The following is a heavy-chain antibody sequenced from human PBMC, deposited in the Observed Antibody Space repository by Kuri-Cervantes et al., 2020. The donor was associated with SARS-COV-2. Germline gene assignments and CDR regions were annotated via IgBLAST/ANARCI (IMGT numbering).Heavy chain of an antibody. CDR1: GFTFSSYA. J-gene: IGHJ6*02. CDR2: ISYDGSNK. D-gene: IGHD4-11*01. Sequence: GGSLRLPCAASGFTFSSYAMHWVRQAPGKGLEWVAVISYDGSNKYYADSVKGRFTISRDNSKNTLYLQMNSLRAEDTAVYSCARDGVTTVNHYYYYGMDVWGQGTTVTVSS. V-gene: IGHV3-30-3*01. CDR3: ARDGVTTVNHYYYYGMDV.